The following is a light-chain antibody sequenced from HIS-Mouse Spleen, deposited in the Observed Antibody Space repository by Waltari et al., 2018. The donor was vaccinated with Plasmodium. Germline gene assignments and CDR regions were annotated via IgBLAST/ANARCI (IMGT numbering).Light chain of an antibody. CDR2: EDS. V-gene: IGLV3-10*01. Sequence: SYELTQPPSVSVSPGQTARITCSGDALPKKYAYWYQQKSGRAPVLVIYEDSKRPSGIPGGLLGSSAGTRATLTISGAQVEDDADYYWYSTDSSGNHRVFGGGTKLTVL. CDR3: YSTDSSGNHRV. CDR1: ALPKKY. J-gene: IGLJ3*02.